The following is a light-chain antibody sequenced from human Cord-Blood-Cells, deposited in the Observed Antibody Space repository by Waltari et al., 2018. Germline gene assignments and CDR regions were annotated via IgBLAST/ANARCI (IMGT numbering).Light chain of an antibody. CDR3: QQYYSYPFT. J-gene: IGKJ3*01. CDR1: QGISSY. V-gene: IGKV1-8*01. CDR2: AAS. Sequence: ATRMTQSPSSLSASTGDRVTITCRASQGISSYLAWYQQKPWKAPKLLIYAASTLQSGVPSRFSGSGSGTDFTLTISCLQSEDFATYYCQQYYSYPFTFGPGTKVDIK.